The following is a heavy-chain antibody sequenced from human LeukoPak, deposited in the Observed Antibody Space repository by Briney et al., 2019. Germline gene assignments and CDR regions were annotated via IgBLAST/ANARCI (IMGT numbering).Heavy chain of an antibody. CDR3: VRRNYDILTGYYMVFDY. CDR2: IYYSGST. D-gene: IGHD3-9*01. V-gene: IGHV4-39*01. J-gene: IGHJ4*02. CDR1: GGSISSSSYY. Sequence: PSETLSLICTVSGGSISSSSYYWGWIRQPPGKGLEWIGSIYYSGSTYYNPFLKSRVTISVDTSKNQFSLKLSSVTAADTAVYYCVRRNYDILTGYYMVFDYWGQGTLVTVSS.